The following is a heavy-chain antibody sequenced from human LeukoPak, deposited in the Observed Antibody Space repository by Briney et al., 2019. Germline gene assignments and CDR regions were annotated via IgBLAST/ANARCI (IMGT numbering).Heavy chain of an antibody. Sequence: GASVKVSCKASGGTFSSYAISWVRQAPGQGLEWMGGIIPIFGTANYAQKFQGRVTITADESTSTAYMELSSLRSEDTAVYYCAREGGGYCSGGSCFGDAFDIWGQGTMVTVSS. CDR2: IIPIFGTA. CDR1: GGTFSSYA. V-gene: IGHV1-69*13. J-gene: IGHJ3*02. CDR3: AREGGGYCSGGSCFGDAFDI. D-gene: IGHD2-15*01.